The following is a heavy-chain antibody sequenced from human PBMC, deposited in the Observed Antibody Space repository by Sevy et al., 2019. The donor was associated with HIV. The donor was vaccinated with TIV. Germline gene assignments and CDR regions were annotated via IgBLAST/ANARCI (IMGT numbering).Heavy chain of an antibody. D-gene: IGHD6-6*01. J-gene: IGHJ4*02. Sequence: ASVKVSCKASGYTFPSYAMNWVRQAPGQGLEWMGWINTNTGNPTYAQDFTGRFVFSLDTSVSTAYLQISSLKAEDTAVYYCARDPNFVIAAETYFDYWVQGTLVTVSS. CDR2: INTNTGNP. CDR1: GYTFPSYA. V-gene: IGHV7-4-1*02. CDR3: ARDPNFVIAAETYFDY.